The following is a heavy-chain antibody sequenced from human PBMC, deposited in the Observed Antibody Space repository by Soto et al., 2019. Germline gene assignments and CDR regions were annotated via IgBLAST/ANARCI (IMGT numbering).Heavy chain of an antibody. CDR1: GGSITSTSYY. D-gene: IGHD4-17*01. Sequence: SETLSLTCTVSGGSITSTSYYWGWIRQPPGKGLEWVGSISYSGSTYYNPSLKSRVTISVDRSKNQFSLKLSSVTAADTAVYYCARGLDYGDYSFFDYWGQGTLVTVSS. J-gene: IGHJ4*02. CDR3: ARGLDYGDYSFFDY. V-gene: IGHV4-39*07. CDR2: ISYSGST.